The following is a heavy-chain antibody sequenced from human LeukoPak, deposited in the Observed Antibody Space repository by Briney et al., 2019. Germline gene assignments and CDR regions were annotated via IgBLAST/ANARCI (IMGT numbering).Heavy chain of an antibody. Sequence: GASVKVSCKASGYTFTSYAMHWVRQAPGQRLEWMGWINAGNGNTKYSQKFQGRVTITRDTSASTAYMELSSLRSEDTAVYYCARDTEMLILRFLEWLPQGDNWFDPWGQGTLVTVSS. D-gene: IGHD3-3*01. CDR1: GYTFTSYA. V-gene: IGHV1-3*01. CDR3: ARDTEMLILRFLEWLPQGDNWFDP. CDR2: INAGNGNT. J-gene: IGHJ5*02.